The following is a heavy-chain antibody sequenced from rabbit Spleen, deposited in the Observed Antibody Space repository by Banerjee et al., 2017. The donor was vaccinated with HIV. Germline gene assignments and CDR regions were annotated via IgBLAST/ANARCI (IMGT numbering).Heavy chain of an antibody. J-gene: IGHJ6*01. V-gene: IGHV1S45*01. Sequence: EQLEESGGGLVKPEGSLTLTCKASGFPFSNKAVMCWVRQAPGKRPEWIACIYNGDGSTYYASWVNGRFTISKTSSTTVTLQMTSLTGADTATYYCARGRDDYVAFGYTILDGMDLWGPGTLVTVS. CDR3: ARGRDDYVAFGYTILDGMDL. D-gene: IGHD7-1*01. CDR1: GFPFSNKAV. CDR2: IYNGDGST.